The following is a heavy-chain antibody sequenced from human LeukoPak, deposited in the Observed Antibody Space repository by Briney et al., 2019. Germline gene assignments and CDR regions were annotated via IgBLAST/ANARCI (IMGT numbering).Heavy chain of an antibody. CDR1: GFTFSIYA. D-gene: IGHD6-13*01. V-gene: IGHV3-64*01. CDR2: INSNGGST. CDR3: AREGSRGAWGDY. J-gene: IGHJ4*02. Sequence: PGGSLRLSCAASGFTFSIYAMHWVRQAPGKGLEYISAINSNGGSTYYANSVKGRFTISRDNSKNTLYLQMGSLRPEDMAVYYCAREGSRGAWGDYWGQGTLVTVSS.